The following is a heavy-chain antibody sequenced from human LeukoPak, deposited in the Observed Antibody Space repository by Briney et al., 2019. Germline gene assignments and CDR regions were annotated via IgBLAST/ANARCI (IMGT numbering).Heavy chain of an antibody. Sequence: GGSLRLSCAASGFTFSSYSMSWVRQAPGKGLEWVSGINWNGGSTGYADSVKGRFTISRDNAKNSLYLQMNSLRAEDTALYYCARARLPSYDSSGAAFDIWGQGTMVTVSS. CDR3: ARARLPSYDSSGAAFDI. J-gene: IGHJ3*02. D-gene: IGHD3-22*01. CDR2: INWNGGST. V-gene: IGHV3-20*04. CDR1: GFTFSSYS.